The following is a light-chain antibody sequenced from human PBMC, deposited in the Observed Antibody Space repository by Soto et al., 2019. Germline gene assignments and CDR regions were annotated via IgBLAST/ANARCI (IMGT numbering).Light chain of an antibody. Sequence: EIVLTQSPGTLSLSPGERATLSCRASQSINNRYLAWYQQKPGQAPRLLIYAASSRATGIPDRFSGSGSGTDFTLTISRLEPEDFAVYYCQQFGSSPSITFGPGTKVDIK. CDR1: QSINNRY. CDR2: AAS. J-gene: IGKJ3*01. CDR3: QQFGSSPSIT. V-gene: IGKV3-20*01.